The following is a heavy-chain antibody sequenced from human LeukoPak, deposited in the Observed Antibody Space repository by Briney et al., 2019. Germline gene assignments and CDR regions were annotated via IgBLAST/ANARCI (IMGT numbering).Heavy chain of an antibody. V-gene: IGHV3-11*04. Sequence: GGSLRLSCSASGFTFSGYYMCWIRQAPGKGLEWISCISSSGGTTYYAESVKGRFTISRDSDKKSVFLQMNTLSADDTAVYYCARMGRDVYNFCFDYWGQGTLVTVSS. J-gene: IGHJ4*02. CDR2: ISSSGGTT. CDR1: GFTFSGYY. CDR3: ARMGRDVYNFCFDY. D-gene: IGHD5-24*01.